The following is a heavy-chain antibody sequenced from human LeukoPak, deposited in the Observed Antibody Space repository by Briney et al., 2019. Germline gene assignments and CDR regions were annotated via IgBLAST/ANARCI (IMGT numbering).Heavy chain of an antibody. CDR3: ARSIAAAAKGNWFDP. J-gene: IGHJ5*02. D-gene: IGHD6-13*01. Sequence: GGTLRLSCAASGFTFTSYGISWVRQAPGQGLEWMGWISAYNGNTNYAQKLQGRVTMTRDTSTSTVYMELSSLRSEDTAVYYCARSIAAAAKGNWFDPWGQGTLVTVSS. V-gene: IGHV1-18*01. CDR2: ISAYNGNT. CDR1: GFTFTSYG.